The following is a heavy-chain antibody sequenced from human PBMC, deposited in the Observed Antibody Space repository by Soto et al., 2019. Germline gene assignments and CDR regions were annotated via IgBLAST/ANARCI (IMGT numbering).Heavy chain of an antibody. D-gene: IGHD3-10*02. V-gene: IGHV1-3*01. CDR1: GYTFTTYA. J-gene: IGHJ4*02. CDR3: ARGPITMIGYYFDY. Sequence: GASVKVSCKASGYTFTTYAMHWVRQAPGQRLEWMGWINAGNGNTKYSQKFQGRVTITRDTSVSTAYMELSSLRSEDTAVYYCARGPITMIGYYFDYWGQGTLVTVSS. CDR2: INAGNGNT.